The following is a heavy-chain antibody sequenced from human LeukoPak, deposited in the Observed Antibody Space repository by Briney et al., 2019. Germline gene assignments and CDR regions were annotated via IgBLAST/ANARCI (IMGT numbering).Heavy chain of an antibody. CDR1: GGSISSSSYY. CDR2: IYYSGST. V-gene: IGHV4-39*01. J-gene: IGHJ4*02. CDR3: ARLARPGGYQNYFDY. D-gene: IGHD6-6*01. Sequence: SETLSLTCTVSGGSISSSSYYWGWIRQPPGKGLEWIGSIYYSGSTYYNPSLKSRVTISVDTSKNQFSLKLSSVTAADTAVYYCARLARPGGYQNYFDYWGQGTLVTASS.